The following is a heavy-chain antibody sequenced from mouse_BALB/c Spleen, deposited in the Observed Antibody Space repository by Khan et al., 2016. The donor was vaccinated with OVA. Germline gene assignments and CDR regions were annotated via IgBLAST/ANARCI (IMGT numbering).Heavy chain of an antibody. CDR1: GFAFNSYD. CDR2: ISSTGTYT. V-gene: IGHV5-9*02. Sequence: EVELVESGGGLVKPGGSLKLSCEVSGFAFNSYDMSWVRQTPEKRLEWVASISSTGTYTYYPDSVKGRFTISSTTARNTLYLQMISLRSEDTALYYCTRPSYYGNPWFTYWGQGTLVTVSA. J-gene: IGHJ3*01. CDR3: TRPSYYGNPWFTY. D-gene: IGHD2-10*01.